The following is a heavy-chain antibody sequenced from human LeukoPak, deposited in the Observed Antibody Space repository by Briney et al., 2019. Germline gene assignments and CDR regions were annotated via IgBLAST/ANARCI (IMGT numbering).Heavy chain of an antibody. CDR3: AKERAQYTYGPYYFDY. Sequence: TGGSLRLSCAASGFTFRNYGMHWVRQAPGKGLEGVAFIRYDGSNKYYVDSMKGRFTISRDNSKSTLYLQMNSLSAEDTAVYYCAKERAQYTYGPYYFDYWGQGTLVTVSS. CDR2: IRYDGSNK. D-gene: IGHD5-18*01. V-gene: IGHV3-30*02. CDR1: GFTFRNYG. J-gene: IGHJ4*02.